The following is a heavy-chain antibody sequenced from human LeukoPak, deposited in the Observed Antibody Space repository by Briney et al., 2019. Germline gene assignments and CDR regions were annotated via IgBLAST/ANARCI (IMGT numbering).Heavy chain of an antibody. D-gene: IGHD3-10*01. CDR3: AKDIVSMVRGGVDY. V-gene: IGHV3-23*01. CDR1: GFTFSSFG. CDR2: ISGSDGST. J-gene: IGHJ4*02. Sequence: GGSLRLSCAASGFTFSSFGMTWVRQAQAPGKGLEWVSGISGSDGSTYYADSVKGRFTISRDNSKNSLYLQMNSLRAEDTAVYYCAKDIVSMVRGGVDYWGQGTLVTVSS.